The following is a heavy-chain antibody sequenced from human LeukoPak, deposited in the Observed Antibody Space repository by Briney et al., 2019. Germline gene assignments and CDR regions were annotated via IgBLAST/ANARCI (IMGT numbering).Heavy chain of an antibody. V-gene: IGHV1-3*01. CDR1: GYTFTSYA. J-gene: IGHJ4*02. Sequence: ASVKVSCKASGYTFTSYAMHWVRQAPGQRLGWMGWINAGNGNTKYSQKFQGRVTITRDTSASTAYMELSSLRSEDTAVYYCARGVLRFLEWLSFPDYWGQGTLVTVSS. D-gene: IGHD3-3*01. CDR2: INAGNGNT. CDR3: ARGVLRFLEWLSFPDY.